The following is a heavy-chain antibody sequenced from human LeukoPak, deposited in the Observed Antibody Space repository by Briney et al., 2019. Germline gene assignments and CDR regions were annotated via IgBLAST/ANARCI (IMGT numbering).Heavy chain of an antibody. J-gene: IGHJ4*02. D-gene: IGHD5-12*01. Sequence: GGSLRLSCAASGFTFDDYTMHWVRQAPGKGLEWDSLISWDGGSTYYADSVKGRFTISRDNSKNSLYLQMNSLRTEDTALYYCAKDQRGYSGYDRGTYYDYWGQGTLVTVSS. V-gene: IGHV3-43*01. CDR3: AKDQRGYSGYDRGTYYDY. CDR2: ISWDGGST. CDR1: GFTFDDYT.